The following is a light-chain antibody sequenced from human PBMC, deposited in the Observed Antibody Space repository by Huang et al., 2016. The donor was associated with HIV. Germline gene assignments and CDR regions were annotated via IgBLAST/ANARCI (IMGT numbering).Light chain of an antibody. J-gene: IGKJ3*01. V-gene: IGKV3-15*01. CDR2: GAS. CDR1: QSVGSN. CDR3: QQYDDWPRGFT. Sequence: IVMTQSPVTLSVSPGERATLACRASQSVGSNLAWYQHKPGQAPRLLVYGASTRATGIPARFSGSGSGTEFSLTISSLQSEDFAIYYCQQYDDWPRGFTFGPGTKVDIK.